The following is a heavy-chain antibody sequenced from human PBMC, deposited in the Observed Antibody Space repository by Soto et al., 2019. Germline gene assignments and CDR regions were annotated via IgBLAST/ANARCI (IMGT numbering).Heavy chain of an antibody. Sequence: EVQLVESGGGLVQPGRSLRLSCAASGFTFDDYAMHWVRQAPGKGLEWVSGISWNSGSIGYADSVKGRFTISRDNAKNSLYLQMSSLRAEDTALYYCAKGITLRGGALDYWGQGTLVTVSS. J-gene: IGHJ4*02. CDR2: ISWNSGSI. CDR1: GFTFDDYA. D-gene: IGHD2-21*01. CDR3: AKGITLRGGALDY. V-gene: IGHV3-9*01.